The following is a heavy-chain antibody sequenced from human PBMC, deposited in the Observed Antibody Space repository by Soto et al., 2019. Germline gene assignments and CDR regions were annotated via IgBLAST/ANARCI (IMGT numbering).Heavy chain of an antibody. CDR3: ARSRRNCRSNGCYPLSFDL. Sequence: ASGTLSLTCTVSGGSISTFYWSWIRQPPGKELEWIGHIYYSGTTSYNPSLNSRVTMSVDTSKNQFSLYLRSVTAADTAVYSCARSRRNCRSNGCYPLSFDLWGQGTVVTVSS. D-gene: IGHD2-2*01. CDR2: IYYSGTT. J-gene: IGHJ4*02. CDR1: GGSISTFY. V-gene: IGHV4-59*01.